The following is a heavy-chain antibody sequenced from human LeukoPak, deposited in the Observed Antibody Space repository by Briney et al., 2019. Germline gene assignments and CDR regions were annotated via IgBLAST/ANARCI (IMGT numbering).Heavy chain of an antibody. CDR3: VRGYSFGPYGMDV. CDR2: ISDSGGST. D-gene: IGHD2-15*01. Sequence: GGSLRPSCSASGSPFGSTATHWVSHAPGKGLEYVSAISDSGGSTYYADSVKGRFTISRNNSKNTLYLQMSSLRAEGTAVYFCVRGYSFGPYGMDVWGQGTTVTVSS. CDR1: GSPFGSTA. V-gene: IGHV3-64D*09. J-gene: IGHJ6*02.